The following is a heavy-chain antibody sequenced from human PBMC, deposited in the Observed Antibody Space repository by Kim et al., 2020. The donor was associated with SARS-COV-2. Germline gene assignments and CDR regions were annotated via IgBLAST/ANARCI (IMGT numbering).Heavy chain of an antibody. V-gene: IGHV1-24*01. CDR2: FDPEDGET. CDR3: ATSFAVTTYNNYYYYYGMDG. D-gene: IGHD4-17*01. Sequence: ASVKVSCKVSGYTLTELSMHWVRQAPGKGLEWMGGFDPEDGETIYAQKFQGRVTMTEDTSTDTAYMELSSLRSEDTAVYYCATSFAVTTYNNYYYYYGMDGWAQGTTVTVPS. CDR1: GYTLTELS. J-gene: IGHJ6*01.